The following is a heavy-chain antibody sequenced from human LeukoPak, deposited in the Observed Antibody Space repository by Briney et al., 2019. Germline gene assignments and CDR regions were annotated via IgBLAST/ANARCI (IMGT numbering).Heavy chain of an antibody. CDR2: ISGSGGST. V-gene: IGHV3-23*01. J-gene: IGHJ4*02. D-gene: IGHD5-12*01. CDR1: GFTFSDYA. Sequence: PGGSLRLSCAASGFTFSDYAMSWVRQAPGKGPEWVSAISGSGGSTYYADSVKGRFTISRDNSKNTLYLQMNSLRAEDTAVYYCANGYSGYDGPFDYWGQGTLVTVSS. CDR3: ANGYSGYDGPFDY.